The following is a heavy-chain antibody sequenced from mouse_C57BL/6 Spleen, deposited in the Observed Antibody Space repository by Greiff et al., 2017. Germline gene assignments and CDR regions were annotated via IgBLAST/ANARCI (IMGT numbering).Heavy chain of an antibody. CDR3: ARDYYGSSCDLFAY. V-gene: IGHV14-2*01. CDR1: GFNINDYY. D-gene: IGHD1-1*01. J-gene: IGHJ3*01. Sequence: VQLQQSGAELVKPGASVKLSCTASGFNINDYYMHWVKQRTEQGLEWIGRIDPEDGETKYAPNFQGKATITADPSSNTAYLQLSSLTSEDTAVYYYARDYYGSSCDLFAYWGQGTLVTVSA. CDR2: IDPEDGET.